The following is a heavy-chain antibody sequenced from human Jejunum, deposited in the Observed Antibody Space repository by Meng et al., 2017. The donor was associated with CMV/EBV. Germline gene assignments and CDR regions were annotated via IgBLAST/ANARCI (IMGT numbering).Heavy chain of an antibody. CDR3: ARMGYGFEFFDI. CDR2: IKGDGSEK. Sequence: SGFLFSSNSMTWVRQAPGKGLEWVANIKGDGSEKYYVDSVKGRFTISRDNAKNSLYLEMNSLRVEDTAVYYCARMGYGFEFFDIWGQGTMVTVSS. D-gene: IGHD5-12*01. V-gene: IGHV3-7*01. J-gene: IGHJ3*02. CDR1: GFLFSSNS.